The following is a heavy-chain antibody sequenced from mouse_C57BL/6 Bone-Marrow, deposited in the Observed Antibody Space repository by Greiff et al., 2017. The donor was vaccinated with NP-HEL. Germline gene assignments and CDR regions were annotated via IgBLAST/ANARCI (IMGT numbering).Heavy chain of an antibody. J-gene: IGHJ4*01. CDR3: ARSGLYYGNFAMDY. Sequence: QVQLQQPGAELVKPGASVKMSCKASGYTFTSYWITWVKQRPGQGLEWIGDIYPGSGSTNYNEKFKSKATLTVDTSSSTAYMQLSSLTSEDSAVYYCARSGLYYGNFAMDYWGQGTSVTVSS. V-gene: IGHV1-55*01. D-gene: IGHD1-1*02. CDR2: IYPGSGST. CDR1: GYTFTSYW.